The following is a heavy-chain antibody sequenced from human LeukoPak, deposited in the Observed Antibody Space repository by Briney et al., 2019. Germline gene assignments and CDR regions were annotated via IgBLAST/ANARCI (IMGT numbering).Heavy chain of an antibody. CDR3: ARARRTSGYSYGYYYYYYMDV. CDR2: INPNSGGT. D-gene: IGHD5-18*01. J-gene: IGHJ6*03. Sequence: ASVTVSCKASGYTFTRYYMHWVRQAPGQGLEWMGWINPNSGGTNYAQKFQGRVTMTMDTSISTVYMELSRLRSDDTAVYYCARARRTSGYSYGYYYYYYMDVWGKGTTVTVSS. V-gene: IGHV1-2*02. CDR1: GYTFTRYY.